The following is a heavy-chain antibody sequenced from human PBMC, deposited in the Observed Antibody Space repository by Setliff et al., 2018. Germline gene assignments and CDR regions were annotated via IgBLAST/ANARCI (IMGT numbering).Heavy chain of an antibody. Sequence: GASVKVSCKASGGTFSSYAISWVRQAPGQGLEWMGGIIPIFGTANYAQKFQGRVTITTDESTSTAYMELSSLRSEDTAVYYCARRKTAMVTGGWFDYWGQGTLVTVSS. CDR3: ARRKTAMVTGGWFDY. CDR1: GGTFSSYA. J-gene: IGHJ5*01. D-gene: IGHD5-18*01. V-gene: IGHV1-69*05. CDR2: IIPIFGTA.